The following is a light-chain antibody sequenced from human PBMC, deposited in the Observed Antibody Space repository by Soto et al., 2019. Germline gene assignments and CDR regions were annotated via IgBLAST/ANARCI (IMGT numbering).Light chain of an antibody. V-gene: IGKV1-39*01. CDR1: QSISSY. Sequence: DIQITQPPSSLSASVGDRVTITCRASQSISSYLNWYQQKPGKATKLLVYGASSLQSGVPSRFSGSGSGTDFTLTISSLQPEDFATYYCQQSYSTPSFGQAKRLEI. CDR2: GAS. CDR3: QQSYSTPS. J-gene: IGKJ5*01.